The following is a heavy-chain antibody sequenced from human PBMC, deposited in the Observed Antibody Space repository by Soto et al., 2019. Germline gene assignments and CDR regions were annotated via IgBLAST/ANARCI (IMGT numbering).Heavy chain of an antibody. Sequence: ASVKVSCKASGYTFTSYGVSWVRQAPGQGLEWMGWISVYNGNTKYAQKLQGRVTMTTDTSTSTAYMELRGLRSDDTAVYYCARSGPPGYYYYIMAVWGQGTTVTVSS. J-gene: IGHJ6*02. D-gene: IGHD3-10*01. CDR1: GYTFTSYG. CDR3: ARSGPPGYYYYIMAV. V-gene: IGHV1-18*01. CDR2: ISVYNGNT.